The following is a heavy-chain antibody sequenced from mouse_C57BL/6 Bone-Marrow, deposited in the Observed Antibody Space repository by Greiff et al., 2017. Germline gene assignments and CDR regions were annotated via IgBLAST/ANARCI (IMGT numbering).Heavy chain of an antibody. CDR1: GFTFSDAW. J-gene: IGHJ4*01. CDR2: IRNKANNHAT. D-gene: IGHD1-1*01. CDR3: TRGYYYGSSFYAMDY. V-gene: IGHV6-6*01. Sequence: EVMLVESGGGLVQPGGSMKLSCAASGFTFSDAWMDWVRQSPEKGLEWVAEIRNKANNHATYYAESVKGRFTISREDSKSSVYLQMNSLRAEDTGIYYWTRGYYYGSSFYAMDYWGQGTSVTVSS.